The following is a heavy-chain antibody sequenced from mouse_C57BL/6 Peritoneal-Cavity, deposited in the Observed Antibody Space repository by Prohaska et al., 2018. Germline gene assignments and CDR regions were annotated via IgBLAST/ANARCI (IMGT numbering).Heavy chain of an antibody. V-gene: IGHV5-9*01. CDR3: ARHGGYTNYNAMDY. D-gene: IGHD2-2*01. J-gene: IGHJ4*01. Sequence: EVMLVESGGGLVKPGGSLKLSCAASGFTFSSYTMSWVRQNPEKKLELVATISGGGGNTYYPDSVKGRFTISRDNAKNTLYLQMSSLRSEDTVLYYCARHGGYTNYNAMDYGYKGTSVTVSS. CDR1: GFTFSSYT. CDR2: ISGGGGNT.